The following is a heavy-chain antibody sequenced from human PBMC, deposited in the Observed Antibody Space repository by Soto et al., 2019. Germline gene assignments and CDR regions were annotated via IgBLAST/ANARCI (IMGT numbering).Heavy chain of an antibody. Sequence: QVQLVQSGAEEKKPGASVKVSCETSGYTFTAYAIHWVRQAPGQRLEWMGWINAANGNTRCAQKFQTRLTITRDTSASTAYMHLSSLRFEDTAVYYCARSAISPSGGLISPFDFWGQGNLVAVSS. D-gene: IGHD3-16*02. CDR1: GYTFTAYA. CDR3: ARSAISPSGGLISPFDF. J-gene: IGHJ4*02. V-gene: IGHV1-3*05. CDR2: INAANGNT.